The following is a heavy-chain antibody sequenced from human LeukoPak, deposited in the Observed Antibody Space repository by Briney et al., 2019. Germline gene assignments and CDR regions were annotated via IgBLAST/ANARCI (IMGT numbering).Heavy chain of an antibody. CDR1: GYTFTGYY. Sequence: ASVKVSCKASGYTFTGYYMHWVRQAPGPGLEWMGWINPNSGGTNYAQKFQGRVTMTRDTSISTAYMELSRLRSDDTAVYYCARGHIVVVPTNWFDPWGQGTLVTVSS. CDR3: ARGHIVVVPTNWFDP. V-gene: IGHV1-2*02. CDR2: INPNSGGT. J-gene: IGHJ5*02. D-gene: IGHD2-2*01.